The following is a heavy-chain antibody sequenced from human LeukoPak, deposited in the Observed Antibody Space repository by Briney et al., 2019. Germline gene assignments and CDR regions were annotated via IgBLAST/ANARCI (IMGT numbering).Heavy chain of an antibody. J-gene: IGHJ2*01. V-gene: IGHV4-59*10. CDR1: GGSFSGYY. Sequence: PSETLSLTCAVYGGSFSGYYWSWIRQPAGKGLEWIGRIYSSGSTNYNPSLKSRVTISLETSKNQFSLKLSSVTAADTAVYYCARQYIDILTGYHRGELYWYFDLWGRGTLVTVSS. D-gene: IGHD3-9*01. CDR3: ARQYIDILTGYHRGELYWYFDL. CDR2: IYSSGST.